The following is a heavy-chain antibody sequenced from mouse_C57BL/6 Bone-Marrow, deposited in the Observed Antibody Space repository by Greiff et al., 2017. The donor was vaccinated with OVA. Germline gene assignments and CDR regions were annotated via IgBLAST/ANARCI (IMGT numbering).Heavy chain of an antibody. CDR3: ARRASFITTVPSVAMDY. CDR2: INPNNGGT. Sequence: EVQLQQSGPELVKPGASVKIPCKASGYTFTDYNMDWVKQSHGKSLEWIGDINPNNGGTIYNQKFKGKATLTVDKSSSTAYMELRSLTSEDTAVYYWARRASFITTVPSVAMDYWGQGTSVTVSS. V-gene: IGHV1-18*01. J-gene: IGHJ4*01. D-gene: IGHD1-1*01. CDR1: GYTFTDYN.